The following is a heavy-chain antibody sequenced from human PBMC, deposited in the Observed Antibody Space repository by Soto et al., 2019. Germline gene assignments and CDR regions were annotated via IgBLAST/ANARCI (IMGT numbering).Heavy chain of an antibody. V-gene: IGHV4-59*08. Sequence: QVQLQESGPGLVKPSETLSLNYTVSGGSISSYYWSWIRQPPGKGLEWIGYIYYSGSTNYNPSLKSRVTISVDTSKNQFSLKLSSVTAAYTAVYYCARSRYSGYDSLDYWGQGTLVTVSS. CDR3: ARSRYSGYDSLDY. CDR1: GGSISSYY. CDR2: IYYSGST. D-gene: IGHD5-12*01. J-gene: IGHJ4*02.